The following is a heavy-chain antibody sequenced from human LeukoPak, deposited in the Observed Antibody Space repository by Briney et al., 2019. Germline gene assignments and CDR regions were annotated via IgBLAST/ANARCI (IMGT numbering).Heavy chain of an antibody. V-gene: IGHV3-53*01. CDR2: LHSGGRT. CDR1: GFTFSSYA. CDR3: AREVWNDANYFGMDV. D-gene: IGHD1-1*01. Sequence: GGSLRLSCAASGFTFSSYAMSWVRQAPGKGLQWVSVLHSGGRTFYADSVKGRFTLSRDNSKNTLYLQMNSLRAEDTAVYYCAREVWNDANYFGMDVWGRGTTVTVSS. J-gene: IGHJ6*02.